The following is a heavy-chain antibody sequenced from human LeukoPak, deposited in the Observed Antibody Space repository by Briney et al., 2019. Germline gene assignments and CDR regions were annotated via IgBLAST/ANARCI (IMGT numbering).Heavy chain of an antibody. D-gene: IGHD1-26*01. Sequence: SETLSLTCTVSGASISSYYWSWIRQPPGKGLEWIGFIYYSGSTNYNPSLKSRVTMSLDTSKNQFSLKLTSVTAADTAVYYCARGARGSYSYWGQGTLVTVSS. CDR3: ARGARGSYSY. V-gene: IGHV4-59*08. CDR2: IYYSGST. CDR1: GASISSYY. J-gene: IGHJ4*02.